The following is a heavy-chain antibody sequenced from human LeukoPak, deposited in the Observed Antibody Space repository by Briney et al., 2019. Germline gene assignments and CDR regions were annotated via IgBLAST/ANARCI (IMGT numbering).Heavy chain of an antibody. Sequence: GGSLRLSCAASGFTLSSYWMHWVRKAPGKGLMWVSRIKSDGRTNYADSVKGRFTISRDNAKNTVSLQMNSLRDEDTGVYYCARAPSEIGGYYPEYFRHWGQGTLVIVSS. J-gene: IGHJ1*01. V-gene: IGHV3-74*01. CDR2: IKSDGRT. CDR3: ARAPSEIGGYYPEYFRH. CDR1: GFTLSSYW. D-gene: IGHD3-22*01.